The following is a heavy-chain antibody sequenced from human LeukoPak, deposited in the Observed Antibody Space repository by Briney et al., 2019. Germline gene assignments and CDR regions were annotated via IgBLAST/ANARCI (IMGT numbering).Heavy chain of an antibody. CDR3: VIKITFGGVVHDFDY. Sequence: GGSLRLSCVASGFTFSNYAMSSVRPAPGKGREWVSRIYGSGGSTYYAVSVKGRFTISRDNSKNTLYLQMSSLRAEDTAVYYCVIKITFGGVVHDFDYWGQGTLVTVSS. CDR2: IYGSGGST. J-gene: IGHJ4*02. D-gene: IGHD3-16*01. CDR1: GFTFSNYA. V-gene: IGHV3-23*01.